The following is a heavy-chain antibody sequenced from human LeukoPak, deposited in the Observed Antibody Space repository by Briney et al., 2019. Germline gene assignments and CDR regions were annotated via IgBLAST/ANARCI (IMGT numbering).Heavy chain of an antibody. J-gene: IGHJ4*02. Sequence: PGGSLRLSCAASGFTFSSYGMHWVRHAPGKGLVWVSNIKSDGSNINYADSVKGRFTISRDNAKNTLYLQMNSLRAEDAAVYYCISELGKGSHWGQGTLVTVCS. V-gene: IGHV3-74*01. CDR3: ISELGKGSH. D-gene: IGHD7-27*01. CDR2: IKSDGSNI. CDR1: GFTFSSYG.